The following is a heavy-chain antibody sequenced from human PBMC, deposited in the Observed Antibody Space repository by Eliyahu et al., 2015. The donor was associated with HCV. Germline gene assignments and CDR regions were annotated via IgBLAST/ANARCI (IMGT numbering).Heavy chain of an antibody. J-gene: IGHJ4*02. CDR1: GFSLSTSGMC. CDR2: IDWDDDK. CDR3: ARITDISGWNLFDY. V-gene: IGHV2-70*01. Sequence: QVTLRESGPALVKPTQTLTLTCTFSGFSLSTSGMCVSWIRQPPGKALEWLALIDWDDDKYLSPTFKTRLTISKDTSKNQVVLTMTNMDPVDTATYYCARITDISGWNLFDYWGQGTLVTVSS. D-gene: IGHD6-19*01.